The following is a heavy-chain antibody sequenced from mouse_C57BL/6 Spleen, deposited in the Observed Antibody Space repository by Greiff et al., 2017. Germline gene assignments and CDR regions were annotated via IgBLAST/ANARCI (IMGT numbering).Heavy chain of an antibody. D-gene: IGHD2-14*01. V-gene: IGHV14-2*01. CDR1: GFNFKDYY. CDR3: ARQYRKDAWFAY. Sequence: EVQLQQSGAELVKPGASVKLSCTASGFNFKDYYMNWVKQRTEKGLEWIGRIDPEDGGTKYAPKFQGKATITADTSSNTAYMQLSSLTSEDTAVDYCARQYRKDAWFAYWGQGTLVTVSA. J-gene: IGHJ3*01. CDR2: IDPEDGGT.